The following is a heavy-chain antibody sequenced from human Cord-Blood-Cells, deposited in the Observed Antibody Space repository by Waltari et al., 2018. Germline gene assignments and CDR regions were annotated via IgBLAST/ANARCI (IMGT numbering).Heavy chain of an antibody. CDR1: GFTFSSYW. V-gene: IGHV3-7*01. J-gene: IGHJ4*02. CDR2: IKQDGSEK. Sequence: EVQLVESGGGLVQPGGSLRLSCAASGFTFSSYWMRWVRQAPGKGLEWVAIIKQDGSEKYYVDSVKGRFTISRDNAKNSLYLQMNSLRAEDTAVYYCARGGGYDIYFDYWGQGTLVTVSS. D-gene: IGHD5-12*01. CDR3: ARGGGYDIYFDY.